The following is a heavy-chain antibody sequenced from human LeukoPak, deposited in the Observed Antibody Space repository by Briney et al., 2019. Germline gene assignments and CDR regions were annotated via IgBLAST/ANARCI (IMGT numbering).Heavy chain of an antibody. V-gene: IGHV3-11*01. CDR3: AKDGGTYPYFLDV. D-gene: IGHD1-26*01. J-gene: IGHJ6*03. CDR1: GFTFSDYY. Sequence: PGGSLRLSCAASGFTFSDYYMSWIRQAPGKGLEWVSYISTGGRTIHYADSVKGRFTISRDNAKNSLYLQMNSLRAEDTAIYICAKDGGTYPYFLDVWGKGTTVIVSS. CDR2: ISTGGRTI.